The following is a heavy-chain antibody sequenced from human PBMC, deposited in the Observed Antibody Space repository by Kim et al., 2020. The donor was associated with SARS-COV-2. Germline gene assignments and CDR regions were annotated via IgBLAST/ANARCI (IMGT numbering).Heavy chain of an antibody. Sequence: GGSLRLSCAASGFTSSDYYMSWIRQAPGKGLEWVSYISSSSSYTNYADSVKGRFTISRDNAKNSLYLQMNSLRAEDTAVYYCARDGDIVATAIPFDYWGQGTLVTVSS. CDR3: ARDGDIVATAIPFDY. CDR1: GFTSSDYY. CDR2: ISSSSSYT. D-gene: IGHD5-12*01. J-gene: IGHJ4*02. V-gene: IGHV3-11*05.